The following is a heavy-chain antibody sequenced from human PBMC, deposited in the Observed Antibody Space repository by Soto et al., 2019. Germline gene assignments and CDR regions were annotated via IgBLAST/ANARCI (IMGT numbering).Heavy chain of an antibody. J-gene: IGHJ5*02. CDR2: INHSGST. Sequence: ASETLSLTCAVYGGSFGGYYWSWIRQPPGKGLEWIGEINHSGSTNYNPSLKSRVTISVDTSKNQFSLKLSSVTAADTAVYYCARVGRNVATILPVTINRFDPWGQGTLVTVSS. V-gene: IGHV4-34*01. CDR3: ARVGRNVATILPVTINRFDP. CDR1: GGSFGGYY. D-gene: IGHD5-12*01.